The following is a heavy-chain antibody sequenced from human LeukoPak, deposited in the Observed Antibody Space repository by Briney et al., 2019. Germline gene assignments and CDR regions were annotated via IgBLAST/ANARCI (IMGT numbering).Heavy chain of an antibody. J-gene: IGHJ3*02. CDR1: GFRFDDYA. V-gene: IGHV3-9*01. CDR2: VSWNSATI. D-gene: IGHD3-22*01. CDR3: AKDNRWLTTSGAFDI. Sequence: PGGSLRLSCAASGFRFDDYAMHWVRQAPGKGLEWVSSVSWNSATIDYADSVQGRFIISRDNAKNSLYLQMNSLRAEDTALYYCAKDNRWLTTSGAFDIWGQGTMVTVSS.